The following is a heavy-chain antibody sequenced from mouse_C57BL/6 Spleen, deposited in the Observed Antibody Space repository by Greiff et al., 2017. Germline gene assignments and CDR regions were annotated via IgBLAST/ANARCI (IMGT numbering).Heavy chain of an antibody. V-gene: IGHV5-12*01. CDR3: ASYSNYAFDY. D-gene: IGHD2-5*01. CDR1: GFTFRDYY. CDR2: ISNGGGST. J-gene: IGHJ2*01. Sequence: EVKVVESGGGLVQPGGSLKLSCAASGFTFRDYYMYWVRQTPEKRLEWVAYISNGGGSTYYPDTVKGRFTISRDNAKNTLYLQMSRLKSEDTAMYYCASYSNYAFDYWGQGTTLTVSS.